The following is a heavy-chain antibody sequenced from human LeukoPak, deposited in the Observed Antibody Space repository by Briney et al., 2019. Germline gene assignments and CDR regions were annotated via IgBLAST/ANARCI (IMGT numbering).Heavy chain of an antibody. D-gene: IGHD3-3*01. CDR3: ARGLRFFEWLSPSDY. CDR2: INPNSGGT. J-gene: IGHJ4*02. V-gene: IGHV1-2*02. Sequence: ASVKVSCKASGYTFTGYYMHWVRQAPGQGLEWMGWINPNSGGTNYAQKFQGRATMTRDTSISTAYMELSRLRSDDTAVYYCARGLRFFEWLSPSDYWGQGTLVTVSS. CDR1: GYTFTGYY.